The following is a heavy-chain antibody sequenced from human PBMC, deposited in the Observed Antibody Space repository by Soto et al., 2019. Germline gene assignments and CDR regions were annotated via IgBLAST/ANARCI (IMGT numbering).Heavy chain of an antibody. J-gene: IGHJ3*02. V-gene: IGHV6-1*01. CDR3: ARSRSGAFDI. CDR2: TYYRSRWFS. Sequence: PSQTLSLTCAISGDSVSTISAAWNWIRQSPSRGLEWLGRTYYRSRWFSDYSVSVQSRMTITPDTSKNQVSLQLNSVTPEDTAVYYCARSRSGAFDIWGQGTMVTVS. CDR1: GDSVSTISAA.